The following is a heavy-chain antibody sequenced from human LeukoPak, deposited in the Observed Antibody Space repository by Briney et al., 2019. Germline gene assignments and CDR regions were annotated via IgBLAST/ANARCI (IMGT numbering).Heavy chain of an antibody. J-gene: IGHJ4*02. V-gene: IGHV3-21*01. CDR1: GFPFSSHG. CDR2: ISSSSSYI. Sequence: PGGSLRLSCAGSGFPFSSHGMNWVRQAPGKGLEWVSSISSSSSYIYYADSVKGRFTISRDNAKNSLCLQMNSLRAEDTAVYYCARAPPGDYWGQGTLVTVSS. CDR3: ARAPPGDY.